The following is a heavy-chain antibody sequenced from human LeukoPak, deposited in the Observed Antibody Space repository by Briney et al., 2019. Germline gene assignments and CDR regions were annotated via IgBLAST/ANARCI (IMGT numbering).Heavy chain of an antibody. Sequence: PSETLSLTCTVSGGSISSSSYYWGWIRQPPGKGLEWIGSIYYSGSTYYNPSLKSRVTISVDTSKNQFSLKLSSVTAADTAVYYCARVNPGYRPDAFDIWGQGTMVTVSS. CDR2: IYYSGST. CDR3: ARVNPGYRPDAFDI. CDR1: GGSISSSSYY. J-gene: IGHJ3*02. D-gene: IGHD6-13*01. V-gene: IGHV4-39*07.